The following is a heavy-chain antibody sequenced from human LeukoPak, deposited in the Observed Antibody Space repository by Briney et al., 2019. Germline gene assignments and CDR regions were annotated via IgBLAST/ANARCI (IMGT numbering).Heavy chain of an antibody. CDR3: ARLNSGSYVWAY. J-gene: IGHJ4*02. D-gene: IGHD1-26*01. V-gene: IGHV4-59*10. CDR2: IYTSWST. CDR1: VSSIRSYY. Sequence: SETLSLICAVWVSSIRSYYWSWIRQPAGKGLEWIGRIYTSWSTNYNPTLKSLVTMSVDTSKNQFSLKLSSVTAADTAVYYCARLNSGSYVWAYWGQGTLVTVSS.